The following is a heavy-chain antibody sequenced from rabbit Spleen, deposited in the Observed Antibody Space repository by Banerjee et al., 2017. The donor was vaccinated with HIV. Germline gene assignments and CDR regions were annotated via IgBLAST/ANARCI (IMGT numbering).Heavy chain of an antibody. CDR2: ISTGGSA. Sequence: QEQLEESGGDLVKPEGSLTLTCTASGFSFSNYPMGWFRQAPGKGLEYIGAISTGGSAYYASWAKGRFTISKTSSTTMTLQMTSLTVADTATYFCARGSATMTMVITGYYFSLWGPGTLVTVS. CDR1: GFSFSNYP. J-gene: IGHJ4*01. CDR3: ARGSATMTMVITGYYFSL. D-gene: IGHD2-1*01. V-gene: IGHV1S45*01.